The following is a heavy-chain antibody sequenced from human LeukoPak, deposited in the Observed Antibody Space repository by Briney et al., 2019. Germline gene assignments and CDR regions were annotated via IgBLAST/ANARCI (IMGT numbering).Heavy chain of an antibody. D-gene: IGHD6-19*01. Sequence: GASVKVSCKASGYTFTSYDINWVRQATGQGLEWMGWMNPNSGNTGYAQKFQGRVTMTRNTSISTAYMELSSLRSEDTAVYYCARDSSGWYFYYYYGMDVWGQGTTVTVSS. V-gene: IGHV1-8*01. CDR2: MNPNSGNT. CDR1: GYTFTSYD. CDR3: ARDSSGWYFYYYYGMDV. J-gene: IGHJ6*02.